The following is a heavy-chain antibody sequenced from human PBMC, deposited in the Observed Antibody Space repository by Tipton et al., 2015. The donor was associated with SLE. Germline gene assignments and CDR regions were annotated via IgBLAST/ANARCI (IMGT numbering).Heavy chain of an antibody. J-gene: IGHJ4*02. CDR3: ARAELGDFDY. CDR1: GYSISGGYY. Sequence: TLSLTCNVSGYSISGGYYWGWIRQAPGKGLEWIGSIYHSGSTSYNPSLKSRVTISVDTSQNQFSLRLSSVTAADTAVYYCARAELGDFDYWGPGSLVTVSS. V-gene: IGHV4-38-2*02. CDR2: IYHSGST. D-gene: IGHD7-27*01.